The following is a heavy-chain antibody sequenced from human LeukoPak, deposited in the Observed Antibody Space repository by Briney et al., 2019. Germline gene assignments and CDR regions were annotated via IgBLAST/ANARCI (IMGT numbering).Heavy chain of an antibody. CDR1: GFTFSSYG. D-gene: IGHD3-9*01. Sequence: GGSLRLSCAASGFTFSSYGMHWVRQAPGKGLEWVAVISHDGSNKYYADSVKGRFTISRDNSKNTLYLQMNSLRAEDTAVYYCARDSGYDILTGLYYYGMDVWGQGTTVTVSS. CDR2: ISHDGSNK. J-gene: IGHJ6*02. CDR3: ARDSGYDILTGLYYYGMDV. V-gene: IGHV3-30*03.